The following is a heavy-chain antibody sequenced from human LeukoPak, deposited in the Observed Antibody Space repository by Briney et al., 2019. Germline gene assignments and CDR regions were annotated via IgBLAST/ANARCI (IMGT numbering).Heavy chain of an antibody. J-gene: IGHJ5*02. V-gene: IGHV4-61*01. CDR2: IYYSGST. Sequence: SETLSLTCTVSGGSVSSGSYYWSWIRQPPGKGLEWIGYIYYSGSTNYNPSLKSRVTISVDTSKDQFSLKLSSVTAADTAVYYCAREANIAAAIVWFDPWGQGTLVTVSS. CDR3: AREANIAAAIVWFDP. D-gene: IGHD6-13*01. CDR1: GGSVSSGSYY.